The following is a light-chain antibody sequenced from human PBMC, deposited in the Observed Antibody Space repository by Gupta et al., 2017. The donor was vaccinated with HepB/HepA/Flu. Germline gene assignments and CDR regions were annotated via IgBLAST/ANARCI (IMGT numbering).Light chain of an antibody. J-gene: IGLJ3*02. CDR3: CSYAGSYTGV. CDR1: SSDVGAYNC. V-gene: IGLV2-11*01. Sequence: QSALTQPRSVSGSPGQSVTISCIGTSSDVGAYNCVSWYQQHPGKVPKLIIYDVSRRPSGVPDRFSGSKSGNTDSLTISGLQAEDEAYDDCCSYAGSYTGVFGGGTQLNVL. CDR2: DVS.